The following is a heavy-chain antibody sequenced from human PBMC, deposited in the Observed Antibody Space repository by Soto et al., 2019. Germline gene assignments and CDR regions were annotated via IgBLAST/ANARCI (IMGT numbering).Heavy chain of an antibody. J-gene: IGHJ5*02. Sequence: GASVKVSCKASGYTFTSYDINWVRQATGQGLEWMGWMNPNSGNTGYAQKFQGRVTMTMNTSISTAYMELSSLRSEDTAVYYCARDRYSSGSWFDPWGQGTQVTVSS. CDR1: GYTFTSYD. CDR3: ARDRYSSGSWFDP. CDR2: MNPNSGNT. D-gene: IGHD6-19*01. V-gene: IGHV1-8*01.